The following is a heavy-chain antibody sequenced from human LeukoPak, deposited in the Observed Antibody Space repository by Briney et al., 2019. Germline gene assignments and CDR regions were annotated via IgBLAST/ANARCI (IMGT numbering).Heavy chain of an antibody. Sequence: GGSLRLSCAASGFTFSSYEMNWVRQAPGKRLEWVAFISHDGGNKKYGDSVKGRFTISRDNSKNTVYLQMNSLRPEDTALYYCARDKSYFGSGNYHYFDSWGQGALAIVSS. D-gene: IGHD3-10*01. CDR1: GFTFSSYE. J-gene: IGHJ4*02. CDR3: ARDKSYFGSGNYHYFDS. V-gene: IGHV3-30*03. CDR2: ISHDGGNK.